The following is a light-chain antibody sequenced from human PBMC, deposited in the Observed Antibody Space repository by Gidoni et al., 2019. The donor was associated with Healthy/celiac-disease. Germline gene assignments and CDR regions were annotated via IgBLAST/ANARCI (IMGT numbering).Light chain of an antibody. CDR2: GAS. CDR1: QSVSSNY. Sequence: EIVLTQSPGTLSLSPGERVTLSCRASQSVSSNYLAWYQQKPGQAPRLLIHGASIRATGIPDRFSGSGSGTDFTLTISRLEPEDFAVYYCQQCGSSPLTFGGGTKVEIK. CDR3: QQCGSSPLT. J-gene: IGKJ4*02. V-gene: IGKV3-20*01.